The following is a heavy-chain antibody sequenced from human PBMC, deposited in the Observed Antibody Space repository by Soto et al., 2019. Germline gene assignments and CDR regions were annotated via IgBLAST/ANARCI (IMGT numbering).Heavy chain of an antibody. J-gene: IGHJ5*02. CDR3: ARHKAFYYDNSGA. Sequence: PGASLKISCKGSGYSFTSYWISWVRQMPGKGLEWMGRIDPSDSYTNYSPSFQGHVTMSADKSINTAYLQWSRLKASDSAMYYCARHKAFYYDNSGAWGQGSLVTVSS. CDR1: GYSFTSYW. D-gene: IGHD3-22*01. V-gene: IGHV5-10-1*01. CDR2: IDPSDSYT.